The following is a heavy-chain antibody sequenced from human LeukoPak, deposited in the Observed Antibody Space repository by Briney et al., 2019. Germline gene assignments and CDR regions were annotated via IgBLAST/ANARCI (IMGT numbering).Heavy chain of an antibody. J-gene: IGHJ4*02. Sequence: SVKVSCKASGGTFSSYAISWVRQAPGQGLEWMGGIIPIFGTANYAQKFQGRVTITADESTSTAYMELSSLRSEDTAVYYCARALGGHYYDSSGYSAAFDYWGQGTLVTVSS. CDR1: GGTFSSYA. V-gene: IGHV1-69*13. CDR3: ARALGGHYYDSSGYSAAFDY. CDR2: IIPIFGTA. D-gene: IGHD3-22*01.